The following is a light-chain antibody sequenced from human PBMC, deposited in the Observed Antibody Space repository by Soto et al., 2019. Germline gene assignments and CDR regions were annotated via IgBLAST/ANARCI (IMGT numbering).Light chain of an antibody. CDR2: EVT. CDR1: SSDVGGYNY. Sequence: QSARTQPASVSGSPGQSITISCTGASSDVGGYNYVSWYQQHPGKAPKIIIYEVTNRPSGVSNRFSGSKSGNTASLTISGLQAEDDADYYCSSFTSRFTFNYIFGTGTKVTVL. CDR3: SSFTSRFTFNYI. V-gene: IGLV2-14*01. J-gene: IGLJ1*01.